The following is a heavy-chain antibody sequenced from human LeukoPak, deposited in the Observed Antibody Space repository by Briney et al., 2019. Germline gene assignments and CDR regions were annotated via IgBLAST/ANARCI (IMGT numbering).Heavy chain of an antibody. Sequence: SETLSLTCTVSGGSISSGSYYWSWIRQPAGKGLEWIGRIYTSGSTNYNPSLKSRVTISVDTFKNQFSLKLSSVTAADTAVYYCARDLGVRGVREFDYWGQGTLVTVSS. J-gene: IGHJ4*02. D-gene: IGHD3-10*01. CDR2: IYTSGST. CDR1: GGSISSGSYY. CDR3: ARDLGVRGVREFDY. V-gene: IGHV4-61*02.